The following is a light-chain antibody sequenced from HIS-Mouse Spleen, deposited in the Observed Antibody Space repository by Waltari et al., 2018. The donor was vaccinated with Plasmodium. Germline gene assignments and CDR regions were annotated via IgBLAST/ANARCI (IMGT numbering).Light chain of an antibody. CDR2: QDS. J-gene: IGLJ2*01. Sequence: SYELTQPPSVSVSPGQTASITCSGDKLGYKYACWYQQKPGQSPVLVMYQDSKRPSGILEAFSGSNSGNTATLTVSGTQAMDEADYYCQAWDSSTVVFGGGTKLTVL. CDR3: QAWDSSTVV. CDR1: KLGYKY. V-gene: IGLV3-1*01.